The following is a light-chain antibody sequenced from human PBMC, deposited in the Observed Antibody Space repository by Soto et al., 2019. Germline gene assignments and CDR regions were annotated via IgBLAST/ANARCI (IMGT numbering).Light chain of an antibody. V-gene: IGLV1-40*01. Sequence: QPVLTQPPSVSGAPGQRVTISCTGSSSNIGAGYDVHWYQQLPGTAPKLLVYGNNNRPSGVPDRFSGSKSGTSASLAITGLQAEDEADYSCQSYDSSLSVVFGGGTKVTVL. CDR3: QSYDSSLSVV. CDR2: GNN. CDR1: SSNIGAGYD. J-gene: IGLJ2*01.